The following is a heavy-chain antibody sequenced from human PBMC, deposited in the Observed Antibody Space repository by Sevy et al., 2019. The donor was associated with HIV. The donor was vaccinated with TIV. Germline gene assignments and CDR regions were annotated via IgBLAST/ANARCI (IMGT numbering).Heavy chain of an antibody. Sequence: GGSLRLSCAASGFTFSGSAMHWVRQASGKGLEWVGRIRSKTYSYATAYAASVTGRFTISRDDSKNTTYLQMNSLKTEDTAVYYCTTSMIRGVIIGYYDMGVWGQGTTVTFSS. CDR2: IRSKTYSYAT. CDR1: GFTFSGSA. J-gene: IGHJ6*02. V-gene: IGHV3-73*01. D-gene: IGHD3-10*01. CDR3: TTSMIRGVIIGYYDMGV.